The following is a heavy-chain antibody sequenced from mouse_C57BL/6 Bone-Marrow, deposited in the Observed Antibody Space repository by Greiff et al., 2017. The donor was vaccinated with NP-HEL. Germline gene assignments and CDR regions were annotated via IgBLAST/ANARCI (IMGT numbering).Heavy chain of an antibody. CDR2: ISDGGSYT. CDR3: ARVDGNYGRDY. CDR1: GFTFSSYA. J-gene: IGHJ2*01. V-gene: IGHV5-4*03. D-gene: IGHD1-1*02. Sequence: VMLVESGGGLVKPGGSLKLSCAASGFTFSSYAMSWVRQTPEKRLEWVATISDGGSYTYYPDNVKGRFTISRDNAKNNLYLQMSHLKSEDTAMYYCARVDGNYGRDYWGQGTTLTVSS.